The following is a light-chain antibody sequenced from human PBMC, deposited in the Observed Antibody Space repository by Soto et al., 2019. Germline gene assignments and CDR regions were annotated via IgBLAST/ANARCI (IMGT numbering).Light chain of an antibody. J-gene: IGKJ2*01. Sequence: EIVMTQSPATLSLSPGERAALSCRASQSINSELAWYQQKPGQPPRLLIYGASTRATGVPARFTGSESGSEFTLTTSGLHSEFFAVYYCQQGHNWPLTFGQGTRLEI. V-gene: IGKV3-15*01. CDR3: QQGHNWPLT. CDR1: QSINSE. CDR2: GAS.